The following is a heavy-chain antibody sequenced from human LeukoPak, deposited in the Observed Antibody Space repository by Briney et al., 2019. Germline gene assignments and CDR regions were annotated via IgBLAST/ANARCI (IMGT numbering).Heavy chain of an antibody. V-gene: IGHV3-7*04. CDR2: IKQDGGEK. CDR3: AGRGDGNLYYFDH. J-gene: IGHJ4*02. CDR1: GFTFDDYA. D-gene: IGHD5-24*01. Sequence: PGGSLRLSCTASGFTFDDYAMSWVRQAPGKGLEWVANIKQDGGEKYYVDSVKGRFTISRDNAKNSLYLQMNSLRPEDTAVYYCAGRGDGNLYYFDHWGQGTLVTASS.